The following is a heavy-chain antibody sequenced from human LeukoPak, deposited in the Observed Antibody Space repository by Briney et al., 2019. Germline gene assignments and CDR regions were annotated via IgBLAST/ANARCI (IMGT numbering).Heavy chain of an antibody. CDR2: INHNHGS. D-gene: IGHD2-15*01. Sequence: SETLSLTCSVSGQSVSEYHWTWMRQPPGKGLEWIGEINHNHGSKYNPSLNSRATISLDTSKNQFSLSLHSVTAADSAVYYCAREDYYFDSWGQGTLVAVSS. V-gene: IGHV4-34*01. CDR1: GQSVSEYH. J-gene: IGHJ4*02. CDR3: AREDYYFDS.